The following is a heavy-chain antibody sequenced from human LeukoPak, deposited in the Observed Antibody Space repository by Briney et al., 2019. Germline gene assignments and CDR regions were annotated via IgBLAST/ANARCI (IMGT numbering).Heavy chain of an antibody. CDR3: ARERFLEWLLYGDAFDI. D-gene: IGHD3-3*01. V-gene: IGHV3-48*01. CDR1: GFTFSSYS. Sequence: GGSLRLSCAASGFTFSSYSMSWVRQAPGKGLEWVSYISSSSSTIYYADSVKGRFTISRDNAKNSLYLQMNSLRAEDTAVYYCARERFLEWLLYGDAFDIWGQGTMVTVSS. CDR2: ISSSSSTI. J-gene: IGHJ3*02.